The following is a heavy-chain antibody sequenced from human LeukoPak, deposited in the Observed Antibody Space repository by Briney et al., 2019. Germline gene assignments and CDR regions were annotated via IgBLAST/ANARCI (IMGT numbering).Heavy chain of an antibody. CDR3: ARNLHYCSRTSCQATDWYFDL. J-gene: IGHJ2*01. CDR2: IYYSGST. CDR1: GGSISSSSYY. Sequence: SETLSLTCTVSGGSISSSSYYWGWLRQPPGKGLEWIGGIYYSGSTYYNPSLKSRTTISVDTSNNQFSLKLSSVTAADPAGYSGARNLHYCSRTSCQATDWYFDLWGRGTLVTVSS. V-gene: IGHV4-39*01. D-gene: IGHD2-2*01.